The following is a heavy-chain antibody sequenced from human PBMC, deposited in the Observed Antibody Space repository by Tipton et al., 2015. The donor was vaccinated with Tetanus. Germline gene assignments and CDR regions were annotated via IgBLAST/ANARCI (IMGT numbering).Heavy chain of an antibody. Sequence: GEVLSNGDYYWSWIRQPPGKGLESIGYIYYSGSTYYNPSLKSRVTISVDTSKNQFSLRLSSVTAADTAVYYCARDHGITWGGMGYYYGMDVWGQGTTVTVSS. CDR2: IYYSGST. CDR3: ARDHGITWGGMGYYYGMDV. D-gene: IGHD3-16*01. J-gene: IGHJ6*02. V-gene: IGHV4-30-4*01. CDR1: GEVLSNGDYY.